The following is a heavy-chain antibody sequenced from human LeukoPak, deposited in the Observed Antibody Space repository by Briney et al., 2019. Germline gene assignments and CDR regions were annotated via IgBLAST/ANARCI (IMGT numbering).Heavy chain of an antibody. CDR2: IYYSGST. J-gene: IGHJ4*02. Sequence: SETLSLTCTVSGGSISSSRDYWGWIRQPPGKGLEWIGSIYYSGSTYYNPSLKSRVTISVDTSKNQFSLKLSTVTAADTAVYYCARHVEIAVAGPIDYWGQGTLVTVSS. CDR3: ARHVEIAVAGPIDY. D-gene: IGHD6-19*01. CDR1: GGSISSSRDY. V-gene: IGHV4-39*01.